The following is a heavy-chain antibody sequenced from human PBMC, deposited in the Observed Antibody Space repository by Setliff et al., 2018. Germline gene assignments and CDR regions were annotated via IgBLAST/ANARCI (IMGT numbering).Heavy chain of an antibody. V-gene: IGHV3-23*01. CDR2: ISGSGGST. CDR1: GFTFSNAW. CDR3: ARDRRCMDV. J-gene: IGHJ6*02. Sequence: PGGSLRLSCAASGFTFSNAWMSWVRQAPGKGLEWVSAISGSGGSTYYADSVKGRFTISRDNSKNTLYLQMNSLRAEDTAVYYCARDRRCMDVWGQGTTVTVSS.